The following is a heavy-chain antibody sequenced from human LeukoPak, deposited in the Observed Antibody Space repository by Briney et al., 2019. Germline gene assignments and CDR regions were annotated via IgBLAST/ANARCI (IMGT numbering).Heavy chain of an antibody. V-gene: IGHV3-21*01. CDR2: ISSSGNFI. CDR1: GFTFSSYN. J-gene: IGHJ4*02. D-gene: IGHD3-10*01. Sequence: GGSLRLSCAASGFTFSSYNMNWFRQAPGKGLEWVSFISSSGNFIYYADSVKGRFTISRDNAKNSLFLQMNSLRAEDTAVYFCAREKFTYGFDYWGQGMLVTVSS. CDR3: AREKFTYGFDY.